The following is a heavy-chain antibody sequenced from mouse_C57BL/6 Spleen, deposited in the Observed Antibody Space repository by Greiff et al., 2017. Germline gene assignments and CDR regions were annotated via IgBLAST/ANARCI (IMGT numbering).Heavy chain of an antibody. D-gene: IGHD1-1*01. CDR3: ARWAITTVVATRGSWFAY. V-gene: IGHV1-9*01. Sequence: QVQLQQSGAELMKPGASVKLSCKATGYTFTGYWIEWVKQRPGHGLEWIGGILPGSGSTNYNEKFKGKATFTADTSSNTAYMQLSSLTTEDSAIYYCARWAITTVVATRGSWFAYWGQGTLVTVSA. CDR2: ILPGSGST. J-gene: IGHJ3*01. CDR1: GYTFTGYW.